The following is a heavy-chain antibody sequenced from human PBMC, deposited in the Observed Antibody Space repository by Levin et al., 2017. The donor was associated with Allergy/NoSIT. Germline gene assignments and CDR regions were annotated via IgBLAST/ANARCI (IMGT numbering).Heavy chain of an antibody. J-gene: IGHJ4*02. V-gene: IGHV3-53*01. CDR2: FYRGGST. Sequence: PGGSLRLSCAASGFTVSSNYMSWVRQAPGKGLEWVSVFYRGGSTYYADSVKGRFTISRDISKNTVSLQMNSLRAEDTAVYYCARGDGYNFFVSWGQGTLVTVSS. CDR3: ARGDGYNFFVS. D-gene: IGHD5-24*01. CDR1: GFTVSSNY.